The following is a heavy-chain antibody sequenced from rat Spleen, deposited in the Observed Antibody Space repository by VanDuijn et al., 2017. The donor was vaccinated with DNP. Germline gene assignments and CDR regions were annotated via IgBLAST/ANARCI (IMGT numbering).Heavy chain of an antibody. CDR1: GFTFSDYN. CDR3: ATHYNNFDY. D-gene: IGHD1-10*01. Sequence: EVQLVESGGGLVQPGRSLKLSCAASGFTFSDYNMAWVRQAPKKGLEWVATISYDGSSTYYRDSVKGRFTISRDNAKSTLYLQMDSLRSEDTATYYCATHYNNFDYWGQGVMVTVSS. V-gene: IGHV5-7*01. J-gene: IGHJ2*01. CDR2: ISYDGSST.